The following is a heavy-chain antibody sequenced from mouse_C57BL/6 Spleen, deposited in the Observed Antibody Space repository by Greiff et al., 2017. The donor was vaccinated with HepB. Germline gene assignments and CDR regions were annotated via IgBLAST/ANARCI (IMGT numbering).Heavy chain of an antibody. CDR1: GFTFSSYG. D-gene: IGHD1-3*01. CDR3: ASNYSFAY. Sequence: EVKLVESGGDLVKPGGSLKLSCAASGFTFSSYGMSWVRQTPDKRLEWVATISSGGSYTYYPDSVKGRFTISRDNAKNTLYLQMSSLKSEDTAMYYCASNYSFAYWGQGTLVTVSA. J-gene: IGHJ3*01. V-gene: IGHV5-6*01. CDR2: ISSGGSYT.